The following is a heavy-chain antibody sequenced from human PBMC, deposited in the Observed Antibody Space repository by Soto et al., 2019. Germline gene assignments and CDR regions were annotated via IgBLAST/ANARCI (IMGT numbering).Heavy chain of an antibody. V-gene: IGHV3-23*01. CDR3: AKDGRRWDLPADY. CDR2: ISGGGGST. Sequence: GGSLRLSCAASGFTFSSYAMSWVRQAPGKGLEWVSAISGGGGSTYYADSVKGRFTISRDNPKNTLYLQMNSLRAEDTAVYYCAKDGRRWDLPADYWGQGALVTVSS. CDR1: GFTFSSYA. D-gene: IGHD1-26*01. J-gene: IGHJ4*02.